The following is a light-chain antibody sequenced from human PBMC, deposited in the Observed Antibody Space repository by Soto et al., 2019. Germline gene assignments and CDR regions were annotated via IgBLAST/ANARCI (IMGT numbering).Light chain of an antibody. J-gene: IGKJ1*01. CDR2: GAS. V-gene: IGKV3-20*01. CDR1: QSFSGRY. Sequence: EIVLTQSPRTLSSSPGDSATLSCRASQSFSGRYLAWYQQKPGQAPRLLIFGASSRAAGIPDRFSGSGSGTDFTLSVSRLEPEDFAVYYCQLFVDSPPRWTFGQGTKVDIK. CDR3: QLFVDSPPRWT.